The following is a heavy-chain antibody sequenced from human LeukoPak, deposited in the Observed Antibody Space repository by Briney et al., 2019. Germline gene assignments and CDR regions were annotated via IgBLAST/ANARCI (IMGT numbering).Heavy chain of an antibody. Sequence: SETLSLTCTVSRDSMTNYYWSWIRQPPGKGLEWIGYIHHSGTTNYNPSLKSRLTMSVDTSKNQFSLKLTSVSAADTAMYFCAKTGSLVGRFFDYWGQGIQVIVSS. CDR3: AKTGSLVGRFFDY. J-gene: IGHJ4*02. CDR2: IHHSGTT. V-gene: IGHV4-59*01. D-gene: IGHD2-15*01. CDR1: RDSMTNYY.